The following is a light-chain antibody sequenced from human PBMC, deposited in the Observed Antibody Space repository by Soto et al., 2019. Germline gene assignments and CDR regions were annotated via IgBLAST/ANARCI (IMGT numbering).Light chain of an antibody. CDR1: PGIRTW. CDR3: QQTNSFPWT. Sequence: DIQMTQSPSSVSASVGDRVTITCRASPGIRTWVSWYQQKPGKAPKLLIYGASNLQSGAPSRFSGSGSGTDFTLTISSLQPEDFATYYCQQTNSFPWTFGPGTKVQIE. J-gene: IGKJ1*01. V-gene: IGKV1-12*01. CDR2: GAS.